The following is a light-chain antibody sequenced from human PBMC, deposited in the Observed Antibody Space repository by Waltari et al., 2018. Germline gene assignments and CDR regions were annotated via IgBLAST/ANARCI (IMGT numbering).Light chain of an antibody. J-gene: IGKJ4*01. CDR3: HVRSNWPPVT. Sequence: EIVLTQSPATLSLSPGERATLSCRASQSVNEYLAWYQQIPGQAPRLLIYDASNRATGIPARFSGSGSGTDFTLTISSLEPEDFAIYYCHVRSNWPPVTFDGGTKVEIK. CDR2: DAS. CDR1: QSVNEY. V-gene: IGKV3-11*01.